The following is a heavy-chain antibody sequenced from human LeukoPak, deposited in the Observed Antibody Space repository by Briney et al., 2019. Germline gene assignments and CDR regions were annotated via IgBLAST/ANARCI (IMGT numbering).Heavy chain of an antibody. CDR2: IYHSGST. J-gene: IGHJ3*02. V-gene: IGHV4-38-2*02. Sequence: SETLSLTCTVSGSSISSGYYWGWIRQPPGKGLEWLGSIYHSGSTYYNPSLKSRVTISVDTSKNQFSLKLSSVTAADTAVYYCASCAETAENPFDIWGQGTMVTVSS. D-gene: IGHD1-14*01. CDR1: GSSISSGYY. CDR3: ASCAETAENPFDI.